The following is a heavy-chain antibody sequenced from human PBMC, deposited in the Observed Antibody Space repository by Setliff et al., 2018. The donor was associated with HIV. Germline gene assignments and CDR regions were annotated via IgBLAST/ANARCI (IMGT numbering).Heavy chain of an antibody. CDR1: GFTFSSSW. J-gene: IGHJ1*01. D-gene: IGHD3-16*02. V-gene: IGHV3-7*01. CDR3: ARDSGPYYDYVWGTYRPIYFQH. Sequence: PGGSLRLSCAASGFTFSSSWMNWVRQAPGKGLEWVANIKADGSERSYADSVKGRFTISRDSTKNSVYLQMNSLRAEDTAVYYCARDSGPYYDYVWGTYRPIYFQHWGQGTLVTVSS. CDR2: IKADGSER.